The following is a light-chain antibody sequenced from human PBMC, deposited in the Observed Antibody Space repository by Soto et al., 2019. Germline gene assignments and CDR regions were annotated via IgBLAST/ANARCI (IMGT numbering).Light chain of an antibody. Sequence: EIVLTQSPATLPLSPGERATLSCRASQSVSSYLTWYQQRPGQAPRLLIYDASNRATGIPARFSGSGSGTDFTLTISRLEPECFAVYYCQQRGNWPLTFGGGTKVEIK. V-gene: IGKV3-11*01. CDR3: QQRGNWPLT. CDR2: DAS. J-gene: IGKJ4*01. CDR1: QSVSSY.